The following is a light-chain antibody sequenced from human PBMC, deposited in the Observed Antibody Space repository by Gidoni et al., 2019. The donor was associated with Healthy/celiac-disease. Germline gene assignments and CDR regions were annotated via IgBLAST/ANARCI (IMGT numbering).Light chain of an antibody. J-gene: IGKJ1*01. Sequence: EIVLTQSPATLSLSPGERATLSCRASQSVSSYLAWYQQKPGQAPRLLIYDASNRATGIPARFSGSGSGTDFTLTISSLEPEDFAVYYCQQRSGTWTFXQXTKVXIK. V-gene: IGKV3-11*01. CDR1: QSVSSY. CDR3: QQRSGTWT. CDR2: DAS.